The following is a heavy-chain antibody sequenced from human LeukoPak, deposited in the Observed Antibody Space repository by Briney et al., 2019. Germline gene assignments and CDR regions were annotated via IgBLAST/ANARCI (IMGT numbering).Heavy chain of an antibody. Sequence: GGSLRLPCEAPGLIFGHFGLHWVRQVPGKGLEWMTFIRLDEDNKYYADSVKGRYTVSRHNSKNTMSLEMNCLSPEDTGLYFCARSDLGDYTFLGPWGQGTLVIVSS. D-gene: IGHD4-17*01. CDR1: GLIFGHFG. V-gene: IGHV3-30*02. CDR2: IRLDEDNK. J-gene: IGHJ5*02. CDR3: ARSDLGDYTFLGP.